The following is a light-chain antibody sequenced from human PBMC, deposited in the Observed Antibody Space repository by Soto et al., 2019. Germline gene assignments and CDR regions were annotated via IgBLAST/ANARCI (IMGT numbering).Light chain of an antibody. CDR2: EVS. J-gene: IGLJ1*01. Sequence: LTQPASVSGSPGQSITISCTGTSSDVGTYDYVSWYQQFPGKAPKLIIYEVSYRPSGISHRFSGSKSGNTASLTISGLQAEDEADYHCSSYTSRHTYVFGTGTKVTVL. V-gene: IGLV2-14*01. CDR1: SSDVGTYDY. CDR3: SSYTSRHTYV.